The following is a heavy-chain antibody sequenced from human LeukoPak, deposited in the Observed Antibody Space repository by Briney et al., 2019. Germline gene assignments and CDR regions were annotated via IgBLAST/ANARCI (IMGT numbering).Heavy chain of an antibody. CDR3: ARLRGNYFPDY. CDR1: GGSLSSYY. CDR2: IFYSGST. V-gene: IGHV4-59*01. J-gene: IGHJ4*02. Sequence: SETLSLTCTVSGGSLSSYYWTWIRQPPGKGLEWIAYIFYSGSTNYNPSFKSRVTISVDTSKNQFSLKLNSVTAADTAVYYCARLRGNYFPDYWGQGTLVTVSS. D-gene: IGHD4-11*01.